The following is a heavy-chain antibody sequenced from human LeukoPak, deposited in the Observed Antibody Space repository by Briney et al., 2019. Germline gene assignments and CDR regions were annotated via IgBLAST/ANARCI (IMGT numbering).Heavy chain of an antibody. CDR1: GYTFASYD. CDR2: ISAYNGYT. CDR3: ARGGQWEPPDC. V-gene: IGHV1-18*01. Sequence: ASVKVSCKASGYTFASYDISWVRQAPGQGLEWMGWISAYNGYTNYAQNLQGRVAMTTDTSTSTAYMELRSLRSDDTAVYYCARGGQWEPPDCWGQGTPVTVSS. D-gene: IGHD1-26*01. J-gene: IGHJ4*02.